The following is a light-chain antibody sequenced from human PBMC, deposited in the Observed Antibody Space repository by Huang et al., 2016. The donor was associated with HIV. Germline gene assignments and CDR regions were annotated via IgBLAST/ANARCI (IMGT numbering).Light chain of an antibody. CDR3: QQFNYYYVS. CDR2: GAS. V-gene: IGKV1D-13*01. Sequence: AIQLTQSPSSLSASVGDRVTITCRASQGIGTFLAWYQQKPGKAPKLLIYGASTLETGVPSRFSGSGSGTDFTLTISSLQPEDFATYYCQQFNYYYVSFDQGTKLEI. J-gene: IGKJ2*01. CDR1: QGIGTF.